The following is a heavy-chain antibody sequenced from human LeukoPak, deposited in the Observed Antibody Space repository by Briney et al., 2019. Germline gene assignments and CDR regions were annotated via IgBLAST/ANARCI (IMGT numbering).Heavy chain of an antibody. Sequence: PGGSLRLSCAASGFTFSSYSMNWVRQAPGKGLEWVSAISGSGGATYYADSVKGRFTISRDSSNNTLYLQMNSLRAEDTAVYYCAKDRRLGGGYSYGGFDYWGQGTLVTVSS. CDR1: GFTFSSYS. J-gene: IGHJ4*02. CDR2: ISGSGGAT. V-gene: IGHV3-23*01. D-gene: IGHD5-18*01. CDR3: AKDRRLGGGYSYGGFDY.